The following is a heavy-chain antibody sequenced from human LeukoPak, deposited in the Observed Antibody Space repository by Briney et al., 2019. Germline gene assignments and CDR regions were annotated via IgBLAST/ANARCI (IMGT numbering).Heavy chain of an antibody. Sequence: PSETLSLTCTVSGYSISSGYYWGWIRQPPGKGLEWIGSIYHSGSTYYNPSLKSRVTISVDTSKNQFSLKLSSVTAADTAVYYCAREAHYDYVWGSSPLDYWGQGTLVTVSS. CDR1: GYSISSGYY. CDR2: IYHSGST. V-gene: IGHV4-38-2*02. D-gene: IGHD3-16*01. CDR3: AREAHYDYVWGSSPLDY. J-gene: IGHJ4*02.